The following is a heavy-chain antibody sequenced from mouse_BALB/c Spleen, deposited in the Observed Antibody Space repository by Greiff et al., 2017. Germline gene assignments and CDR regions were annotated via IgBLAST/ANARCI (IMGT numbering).Heavy chain of an antibody. Sequence: EVLLVESGGGLVKPGGSLKLSCAASGFTFSSYAMSWVRQSPEKRLEWVAEISSGGSYTYYPDTVTGRFTISRDNAKNTLYLEMSSLRSEDTAMYYCATHGYQTLKCAYWGQGTLVTVSA. CDR1: GFTFSSYA. V-gene: IGHV5-9-4*01. J-gene: IGHJ3*01. CDR2: ISSGGSYT. D-gene: IGHD2-2*01. CDR3: ATHGYQTLKCAY.